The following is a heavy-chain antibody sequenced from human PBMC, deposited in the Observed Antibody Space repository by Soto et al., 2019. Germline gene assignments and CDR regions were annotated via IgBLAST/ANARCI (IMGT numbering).Heavy chain of an antibody. Sequence: EVRLMGSGGGMVQPGGSLRLSCEASGFTFRSSAMGWVRQAPGKGLEWVSGISCCGGTTSYADSVRGRFIISRDDSQNTLYLQMNSLRGEDTARYYCAKADGQQWLLPHLESWGLGDLVTVSS. CDR1: GFTFRSSA. CDR2: ISCCGGTT. CDR3: AKADGQQWLLPHLES. D-gene: IGHD6-19*01. J-gene: IGHJ5*01. V-gene: IGHV3-23*01.